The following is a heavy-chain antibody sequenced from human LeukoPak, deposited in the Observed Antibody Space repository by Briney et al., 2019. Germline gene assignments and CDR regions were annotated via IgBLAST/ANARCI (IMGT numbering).Heavy chain of an antibody. D-gene: IGHD2-8*01. CDR2: IYYSGST. V-gene: IGHV4-39*07. J-gene: IGHJ5*02. CDR1: GGSISSSSYY. Sequence: SETLSLTCTVSGGSISSSSYYWGWIRQPPGKGLEWIGSIYYSGSTYYNPSLKSRVTISVDTSKNQFSLKLSSVTAADTAVYYCARGKLGYCTNGVCHNWFDPWGQGTLVTVSS. CDR3: ARGKLGYCTNGVCHNWFDP.